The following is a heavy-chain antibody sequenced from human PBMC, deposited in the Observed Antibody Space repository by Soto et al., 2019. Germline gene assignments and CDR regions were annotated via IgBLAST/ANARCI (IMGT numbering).Heavy chain of an antibody. CDR2: ISGSSGTT. V-gene: IGHV3-23*01. D-gene: IGHD6-25*01. CDR1: GFTFSSYT. Sequence: GGPLRLSCSASGFTFSSYTMKWLRLAPGKGLEWVSSISGSSGTTYYAGSAKGRFTISRDNSKNTLFLQMNSLRAEDTAVYYCAKFFAETGGSSGWPWSFHYWGQGTLVTVSS. J-gene: IGHJ4*02. CDR3: AKFFAETGGSSGWPWSFHY.